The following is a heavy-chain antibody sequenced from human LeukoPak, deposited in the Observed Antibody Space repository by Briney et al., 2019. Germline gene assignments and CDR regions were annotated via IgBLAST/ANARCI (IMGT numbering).Heavy chain of an antibody. Sequence: GRSLRLSCAASGFTFSSYRMNWVRQAPGKGLEWVSSISSSSSNIYYADSVKGRFTISRYNAKNALYLQMNSLRAEDTAMYYCARDSREYSSIWDWNYYYYYMDVWGKGTTVTVSS. V-gene: IGHV3-21*01. CDR2: ISSSSSNI. CDR1: GFTFSSYR. D-gene: IGHD6-13*01. CDR3: ARDSREYSSIWDWNYYYYYMDV. J-gene: IGHJ6*03.